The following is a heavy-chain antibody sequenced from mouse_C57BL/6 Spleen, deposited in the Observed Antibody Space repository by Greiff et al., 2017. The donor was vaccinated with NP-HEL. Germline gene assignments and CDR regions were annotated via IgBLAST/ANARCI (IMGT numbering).Heavy chain of an antibody. CDR1: GYTFTSYG. J-gene: IGHJ2*01. CDR3: AGGPYYFDY. Sequence: QVHVKQSGAELARPGASVKLSCKASGYTFTSYGISWVKQRTGQGLEWIGEIYPRSGNTYYNEKFKGKATLTADKSSSTAYMELRSLTSEDSAVYFCAGGPYYFDYWGQGTTLTVSS. CDR2: IYPRSGNT. V-gene: IGHV1-81*01.